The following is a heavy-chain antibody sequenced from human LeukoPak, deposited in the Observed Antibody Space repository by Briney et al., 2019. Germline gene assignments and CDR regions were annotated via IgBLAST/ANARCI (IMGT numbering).Heavy chain of an antibody. Sequence: ASVKVSCKASGGTFSSYAISWVRQAPGQGLEWMGGIIPIFGTANYAQKFQGRVTITADESTSTAYMELSSLRSEDMAVYYCARDIQGGYSYGYGGDYWGQGTLVTVSS. CDR2: IIPIFGTA. D-gene: IGHD5-18*01. V-gene: IGHV1-69*13. CDR1: GGTFSSYA. J-gene: IGHJ4*02. CDR3: ARDIQGGYSYGYGGDY.